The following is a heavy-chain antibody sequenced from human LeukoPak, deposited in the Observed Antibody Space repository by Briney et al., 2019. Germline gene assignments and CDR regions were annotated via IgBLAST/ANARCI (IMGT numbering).Heavy chain of an antibody. V-gene: IGHV4-39*01. CDR2: IYYSGST. J-gene: IGHJ3*02. D-gene: IGHD3-3*01. Sequence: SETLSLTCTVSGGSISSSSYYWGWIRQPPGKGLEWIGSIYYSGSTYYNPSLKSRVTISVDTSKNQFSLKLSSVTAADTAVYYCARHRYYDFWSGYFDAFDIWGQGTMVTVSS. CDR3: ARHRYYDFWSGYFDAFDI. CDR1: GGSISSSSYY.